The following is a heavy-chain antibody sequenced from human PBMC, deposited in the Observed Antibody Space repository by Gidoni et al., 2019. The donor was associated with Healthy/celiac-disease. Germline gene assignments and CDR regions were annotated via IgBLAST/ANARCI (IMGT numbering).Heavy chain of an antibody. J-gene: IGHJ6*02. Sequence: EVQLVEYGGGLVQPGGSLRLACAASGFTFSSYAMSWVRQAPGKGLEWVSAISGSGGSTYYADSVKGRFTISRDNSKNTLYLQMNSLRAEDTAVYYCAKDLRDSSSYYYGMDVWGQGTTVTVSS. D-gene: IGHD6-13*01. CDR1: GFTFSSYA. V-gene: IGHV3-23*04. CDR2: ISGSGGST. CDR3: AKDLRDSSSYYYGMDV.